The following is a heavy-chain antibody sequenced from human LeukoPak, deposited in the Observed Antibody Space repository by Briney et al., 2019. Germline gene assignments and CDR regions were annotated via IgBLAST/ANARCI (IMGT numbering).Heavy chain of an antibody. CDR3: ATQRDAYHNWFDS. CDR2: INHSGRT. V-gene: IGHV4-34*01. Sequence: KPSETLSLTCAVYGGSFSGYYWSWLRQPAGKGLEWIGEINHSGRTTYNPSLESRVTILLHTSKNQFSLYLFSVTAADTAVYYCATQRDAYHNWFDSWGQGLLVTVSS. D-gene: IGHD2-2*02. J-gene: IGHJ5*01. CDR1: GGSFSGYY.